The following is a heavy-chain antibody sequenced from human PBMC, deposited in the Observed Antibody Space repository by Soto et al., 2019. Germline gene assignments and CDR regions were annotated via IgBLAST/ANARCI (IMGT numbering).Heavy chain of an antibody. CDR3: ARPHNGGIAAAGDDAFDI. CDR2: IYYSGST. CDR1: GGSISSSSYY. J-gene: IGHJ3*02. V-gene: IGHV4-39*01. Sequence: QLQLQESGPGLVKPSETLSLTCTVSGGSISSSSYYWGWIRQPPGKGLEWIGSIYYSGSTYYNPSLKSRVTISVDTSKNQFSLKLSSVTAADTAVYYCARPHNGGIAAAGDDAFDIWGQGTMVTVSS. D-gene: IGHD6-13*01.